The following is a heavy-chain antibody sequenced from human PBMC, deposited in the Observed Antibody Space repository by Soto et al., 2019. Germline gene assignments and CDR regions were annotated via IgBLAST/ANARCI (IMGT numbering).Heavy chain of an antibody. V-gene: IGHV1-18*01. CDR3: ARVDWGVRGGSGSYYNLYYYYGMDV. D-gene: IGHD3-10*01. CDR1: GYTFTSYG. Sequence: ASVKVSCKASGYTFTSYGISWVRQAPGQGLEWMGWISAYNGNTNYAQKLQDRVTMTTDTSTSTAYMELRSLRSDDTAVYYCARVDWGVRGGSGSYYNLYYYYGMDVWGQGTTVTVSS. CDR2: ISAYNGNT. J-gene: IGHJ6*02.